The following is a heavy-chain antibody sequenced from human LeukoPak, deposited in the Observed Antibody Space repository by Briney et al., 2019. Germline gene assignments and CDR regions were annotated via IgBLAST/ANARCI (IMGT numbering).Heavy chain of an antibody. Sequence: PGGTLRLSCAASGFTFSSYGMSWVRQAPGKGLEWVSAISGSGGSTYYADSVKGRFTISRDNSKNTLYLQMNSLRAEDTAVYHCAKVHRGPLNYWGQGTLVTVSS. J-gene: IGHJ4*02. CDR3: AKVHRGPLNY. V-gene: IGHV3-23*01. CDR2: ISGSGGST. D-gene: IGHD3-10*01. CDR1: GFTFSSYG.